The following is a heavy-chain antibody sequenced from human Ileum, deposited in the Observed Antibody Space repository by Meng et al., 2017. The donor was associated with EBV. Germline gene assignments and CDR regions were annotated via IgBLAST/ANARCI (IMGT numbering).Heavy chain of an antibody. Sequence: QVQRVLSGAEVKKPGASVNGSCKASGYSFTTYAMHWVRQAPGQRLEWMGWINAGNGNTKYSEKFQSRVTITRDTAASTAYMELSSLRSEDTAVYYCARTGCSSSSCYDYWGQGPLGTVAS. CDR2: INAGNGNT. J-gene: IGHJ4*02. D-gene: IGHD2-2*01. CDR3: ARTGCSSSSCYDY. V-gene: IGHV1-3*01. CDR1: GYSFTTYA.